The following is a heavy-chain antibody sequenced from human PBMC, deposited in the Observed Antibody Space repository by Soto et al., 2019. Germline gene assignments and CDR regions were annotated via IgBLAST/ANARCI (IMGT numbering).Heavy chain of an antibody. Sequence: PSETLSLTFTVSGGSISSGGYYWSWIRQHPGKGLEWVGYIYYSGSTYYNPSLKSRVTISVDTSTNQFSLKLSSGTAAATAMYFWATIQCSGGSGYGDPWGQGTMVTVSS. D-gene: IGHD2-15*01. CDR2: IYYSGST. CDR3: ATIQCSGGSGYGDP. V-gene: IGHV4-31*03. J-gene: IGHJ3*01. CDR1: GGSISSGGYY.